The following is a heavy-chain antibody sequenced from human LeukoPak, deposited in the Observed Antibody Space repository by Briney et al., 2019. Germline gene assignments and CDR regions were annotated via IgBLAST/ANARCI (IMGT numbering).Heavy chain of an antibody. V-gene: IGHV3-23*01. CDR3: AKDLSLSFCTSSSCPKYYYGMDV. CDR2: ISAGGDST. CDR1: GFTFKSYA. D-gene: IGHD2-2*01. Sequence: GGSLRLSCAASGFTFKSYAMNWVRQAPGKGLEWVSMISAGGDSTYFADSVKGRFTISRDNSKNTLYLQMNSLRAEDTAVYYCAKDLSLSFCTSSSCPKYYYGMDVWGQGTTVTVSS. J-gene: IGHJ6*02.